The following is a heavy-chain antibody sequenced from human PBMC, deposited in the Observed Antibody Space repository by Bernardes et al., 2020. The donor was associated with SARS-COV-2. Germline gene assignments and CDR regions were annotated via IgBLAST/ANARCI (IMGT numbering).Heavy chain of an antibody. J-gene: IGHJ5*02. Sequence: SETLSLTCAVSGGSISSSNWWSWVRQPPGKGLEWIGEIYHSGSTNYNPSLKSRVTISVDKSKNQFSLKLSSVTAADTAVYYCARALRVPRPYYYDSSGKGGNWFDPWGQGTLVTVSS. CDR1: GGSISSSNW. V-gene: IGHV4-4*02. CDR2: IYHSGST. D-gene: IGHD3-22*01. CDR3: ARALRVPRPYYYDSSGKGGNWFDP.